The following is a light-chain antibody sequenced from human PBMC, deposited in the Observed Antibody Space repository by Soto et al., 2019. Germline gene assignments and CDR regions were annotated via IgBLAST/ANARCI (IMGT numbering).Light chain of an antibody. CDR1: SSDVGGYNY. CDR3: SSYTSSNTLV. V-gene: IGLV2-14*01. CDR2: DVS. J-gene: IGLJ2*01. Sequence: QSVLTQPASVSGSPGQSITISCTGTSSDVGGYNYVSWYQQHPGKAPKLMIYDVSNRPSGVSNRFYGSKSGNTASLTISGLQAEDEADYYCSSYTSSNTLVFGGGTKLTAL.